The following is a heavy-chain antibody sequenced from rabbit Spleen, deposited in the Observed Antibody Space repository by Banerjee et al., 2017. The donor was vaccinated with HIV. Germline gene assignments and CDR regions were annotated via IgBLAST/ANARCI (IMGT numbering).Heavy chain of an antibody. CDR2: IGAGSSGST. D-gene: IGHD8-1*01. Sequence: QEQLVESGGGLVKPGASLTLTCKASGFSFNSGYDMCWVRQAPGKGLEWIACIGAGSSGSTYSATWAKGRFTISKTSSTTVTLQMTSLTVADTATYFCARDAGSGDYIDGYFNLWGPGTLVTVS. V-gene: IGHV1S45*01. CDR1: GFSFNSGYD. J-gene: IGHJ4*01. CDR3: ARDAGSGDYIDGYFNL.